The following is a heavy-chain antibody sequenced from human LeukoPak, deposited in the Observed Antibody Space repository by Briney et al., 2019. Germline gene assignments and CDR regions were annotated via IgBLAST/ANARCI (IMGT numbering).Heavy chain of an antibody. J-gene: IGHJ4*02. V-gene: IGHV1-69*05. D-gene: IGHD2-15*01. CDR2: IIPIFGTA. Sequence: ASVKVSCKASGGTFSSYAISWVRQAPGQGLEWMGRIIPIFGTANYAQKFQGRVTITTDESTSTAYMELSSLRSEDTAVYYCARHSYAGGNYFDYWGQGTLVTVSS. CDR1: GGTFSSYA. CDR3: ARHSYAGGNYFDY.